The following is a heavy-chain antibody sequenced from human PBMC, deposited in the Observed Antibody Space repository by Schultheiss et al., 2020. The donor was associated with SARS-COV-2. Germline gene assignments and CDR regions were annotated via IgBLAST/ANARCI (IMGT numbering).Heavy chain of an antibody. J-gene: IGHJ5*02. V-gene: IGHV3-23*01. Sequence: GESLKISCAVSGFTFEDYGMSWVRQAPGKGLEWVSAISGSGGSTYYADSVKGRFTISRDNSKNTLYLQMNSLRAEDTAVYYCARGSAEEWFDPWGQGTLVTVSS. CDR3: ARGSAEEWFDP. D-gene: IGHD6-19*01. CDR1: GFTFEDYG. CDR2: ISGSGGST.